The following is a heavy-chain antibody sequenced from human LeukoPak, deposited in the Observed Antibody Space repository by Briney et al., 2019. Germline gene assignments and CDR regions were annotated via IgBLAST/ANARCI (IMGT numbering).Heavy chain of an antibody. D-gene: IGHD1-26*01. J-gene: IGHJ4*02. CDR3: ARIIVGATSYFDY. Sequence: PSETLSLTCAVYGGSFSGYYWSWIRQPPGKGLEWIGEINHSGSTNYNPSLKSRVTISVDTSKNQFSLKVSSVTAADTAVNYCARIIVGATSYFDYWGQGTLVTVSS. CDR1: GGSFSGYY. V-gene: IGHV4-34*01. CDR2: INHSGST.